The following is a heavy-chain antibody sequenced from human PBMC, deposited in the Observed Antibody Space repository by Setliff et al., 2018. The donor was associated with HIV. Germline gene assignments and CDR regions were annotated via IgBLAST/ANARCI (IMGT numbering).Heavy chain of an antibody. V-gene: IGHV3-23*01. CDR2: ISGRVGST. CDR3: ARDLLSYCGGDCYFVDAFDI. D-gene: IGHD2-21*02. J-gene: IGHJ3*02. CDR1: GFNFASHT. Sequence: GGSLRLSCAASGFNFASHTMSWVRQAPGKGLEWVASISGRVGSTNYADFGEGRFTISRDNSKDMLYLQMDSLRVDDTAVYYCARDLLSYCGGDCYFVDAFDIWGQGTMVTVSS.